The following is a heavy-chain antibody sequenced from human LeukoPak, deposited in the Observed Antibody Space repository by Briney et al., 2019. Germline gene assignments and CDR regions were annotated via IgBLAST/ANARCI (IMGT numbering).Heavy chain of an antibody. D-gene: IGHD3-22*01. CDR2: MNPSGST. CDR1: GGSFSGYY. J-gene: IGHJ6*03. V-gene: IGHV4-34*01. Sequence: SETLSLTCAVYGGSFSGYYWTWIRQTPEKGLEWIGEMNPSGSTNYNPSLKSRVTMSVDTSKNQFSLELSSVTAADTAVYYCATGRQDVTMIVVVMTAVSYYLDVWGKGTTVTVS. CDR3: ATGRQDVTMIVVVMTAVSYYLDV.